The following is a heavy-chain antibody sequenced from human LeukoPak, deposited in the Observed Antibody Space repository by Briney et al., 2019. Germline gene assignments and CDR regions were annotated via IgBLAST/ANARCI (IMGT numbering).Heavy chain of an antibody. D-gene: IGHD6-19*01. CDR1: GFTFSNYE. V-gene: IGHV3-48*03. Sequence: GGSLRLSCAASGFTFSNYEMNWVRQAPGKGLEWVSYISTCATTIYYTDSVKGRFTISRDNANNSLYLQMNSLRAEDAAVYYCARGWYSSGWSLDYWGQGTLVTVSS. CDR2: ISTCATTI. J-gene: IGHJ4*02. CDR3: ARGWYSSGWSLDY.